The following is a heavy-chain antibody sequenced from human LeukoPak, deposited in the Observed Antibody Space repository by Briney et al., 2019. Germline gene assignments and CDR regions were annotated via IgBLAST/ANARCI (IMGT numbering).Heavy chain of an antibody. CDR2: INSGADDI. CDR3: ARDTIQPGLIDD. Sequence: PGGSLRLSCVASGFTFSLYALNWVRQAPGKGLEWVAYINSGADDIHYAASVRGRFTISRDDATNTLYLQLSSLRAEDTAVYYCARDTIQPGLIDDWGQGTLVTVSS. D-gene: IGHD2-2*01. V-gene: IGHV3-21*05. CDR1: GFTFSLYA. J-gene: IGHJ4*02.